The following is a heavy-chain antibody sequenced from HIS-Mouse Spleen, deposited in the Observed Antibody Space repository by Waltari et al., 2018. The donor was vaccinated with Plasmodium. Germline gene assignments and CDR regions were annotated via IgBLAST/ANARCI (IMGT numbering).Heavy chain of an antibody. V-gene: IGHV1-2*02. Sequence: QVQLVQSGAEVKKPGASVKVSCKASGYTFTGYYMHWVRQAPGQGLEWMGWINPNSGGTHYAQKLQGRVTMTRDTSISTAYMGLSRLRSDDTAVYYCAKTRAYGDYGGNWYFDLWGRGTLVTVSS. D-gene: IGHD4-17*01. CDR2: INPNSGGT. CDR3: AKTRAYGDYGGNWYFDL. CDR1: GYTFTGYY. J-gene: IGHJ2*01.